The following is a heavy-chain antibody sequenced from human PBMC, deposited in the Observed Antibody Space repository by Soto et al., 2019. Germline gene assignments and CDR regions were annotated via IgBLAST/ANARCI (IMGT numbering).Heavy chain of an antibody. D-gene: IGHD3-22*01. V-gene: IGHV4-59*01. CDR3: ARVMAYVSSGYFGGANNWFHP. CDR2: IYYSGST. CDR1: GGSLSSYY. Sequence: SETLYLTCTVSGGSLSSYYWSWVRQPPGKGLEWIGYIYYSGSTNYNPSLKSRVTISVDTSKNQFSLKLSSVTAADTAGYYCARVMAYVSSGYFGGANNWFHP. J-gene: IGHJ5*02.